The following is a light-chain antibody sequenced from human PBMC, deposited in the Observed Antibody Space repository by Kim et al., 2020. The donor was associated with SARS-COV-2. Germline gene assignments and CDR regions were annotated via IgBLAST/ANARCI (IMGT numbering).Light chain of an antibody. Sequence: EIVLTQSPGTLSLSPGERATLSCRASQSVSSSYLAWYQQNPGQAPRLLIYGASSRATGIPDRFSVSGSGTDFTLTISRLEPEDFAVYYCQQYGSSPYTFGQGTKLEI. V-gene: IGKV3-20*01. CDR1: QSVSSSY. CDR3: QQYGSSPYT. CDR2: GAS. J-gene: IGKJ2*01.